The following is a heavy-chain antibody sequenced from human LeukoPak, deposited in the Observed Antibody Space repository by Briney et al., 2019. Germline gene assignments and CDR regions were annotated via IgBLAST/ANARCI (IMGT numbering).Heavy chain of an antibody. V-gene: IGHV1-2*02. D-gene: IGHD6-13*01. Sequence: ASVKVSCKASGSTFTDYYTHWVRQAPGQGLEWMGWINPNSGSTNYAQKFQGRVTMTRNTSISTAYMELSSLRSDDTAVYYCAKPIPAPGLSVFDIWGQGTMVTVSS. CDR2: INPNSGST. CDR1: GSTFTDYY. J-gene: IGHJ3*02. CDR3: AKPIPAPGLSVFDI.